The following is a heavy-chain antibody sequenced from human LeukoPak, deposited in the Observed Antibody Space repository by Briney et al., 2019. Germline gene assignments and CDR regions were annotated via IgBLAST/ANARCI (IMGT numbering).Heavy chain of an antibody. J-gene: IGHJ4*02. V-gene: IGHV3-74*01. CDR3: ARGLAAAGINY. Sequence: PGGSLRLSCAASGFTFSNHWMHWVRQAPGKGLVWVSRINSDGSSTTYADSVKGRFTISRDNAKSTLYLQTNSLRAEDTAVYYCARGLAAAGINYWGQGTLVTVSS. CDR2: INSDGSST. D-gene: IGHD6-13*01. CDR1: GFTFSNHW.